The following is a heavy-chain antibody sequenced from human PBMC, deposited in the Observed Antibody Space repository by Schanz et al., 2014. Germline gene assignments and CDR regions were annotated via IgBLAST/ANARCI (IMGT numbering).Heavy chain of an antibody. J-gene: IGHJ4*02. V-gene: IGHV3-23*04. Sequence: VQLVESGGGVVQPGRSLRLSCAASGFTFSSYAMSWVRQAPGKGLEWVSAISGSGGSTYYADSVKGRFTMSRDNSKNTLYLQMNSLRAEDTAVYYCARANYRRKINFDYWGRGTLVTVSS. D-gene: IGHD3-10*01. CDR2: ISGSGGST. CDR1: GFTFSSYA. CDR3: ARANYRRKINFDY.